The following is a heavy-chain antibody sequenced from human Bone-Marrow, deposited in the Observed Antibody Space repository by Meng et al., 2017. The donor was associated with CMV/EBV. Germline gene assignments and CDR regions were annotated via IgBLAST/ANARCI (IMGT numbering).Heavy chain of an antibody. J-gene: IGHJ5*02. CDR2: INPNSGDT. Sequence: YYVPWVRQAPGQGLEWMGWINPNSGDTNYAQSFQGRVTMTRDTSISIAYMELSRLRSVDTAVYYCAREAGSGNCSGVTCYSGDWFDPWGQGTLVTVSS. D-gene: IGHD2-15*01. V-gene: IGHV1-2*02. CDR1: YY. CDR3: AREAGSGNCSGVTCYSGDWFDP.